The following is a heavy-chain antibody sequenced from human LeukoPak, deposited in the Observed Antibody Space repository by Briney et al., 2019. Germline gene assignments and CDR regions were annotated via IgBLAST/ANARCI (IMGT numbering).Heavy chain of an antibody. CDR2: VFSDGTT. CDR3: ARDPRVDHSGMDV. Sequence: PGGSLRLSCAASGFTVSSNYMNWVRQAPGKGLEWVSTVFSDGTTYYADSVKGRFTISRDNSKNTLYLQVSSVRDEDTAVYYCARDPRVDHSGMDVWGQGTTVTVSS. CDR1: GFTVSSNY. D-gene: IGHD2-15*01. J-gene: IGHJ6*02. V-gene: IGHV3-66*01.